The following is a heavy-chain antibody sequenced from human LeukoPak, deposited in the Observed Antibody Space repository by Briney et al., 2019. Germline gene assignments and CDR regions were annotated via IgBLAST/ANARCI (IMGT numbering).Heavy chain of an antibody. CDR2: INSDGRNT. CDR3: ARALRVVVGATQLVS. CDR1: GFTFSSYW. V-gene: IGHV3-74*01. J-gene: IGHJ4*02. D-gene: IGHD1-26*01. Sequence: GGSLRLSCAASGFTFSSYWMHWVRQAPGKGLVWVSRINSDGRNTSYADSVKGRFTISRDNVKNTVYLQMNSLRAEDTAVYYCARALRVVVGATQLVSWGQGTLVTVSS.